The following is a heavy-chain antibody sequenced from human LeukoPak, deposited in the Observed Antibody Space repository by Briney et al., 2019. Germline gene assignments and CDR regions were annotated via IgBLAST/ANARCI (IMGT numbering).Heavy chain of an antibody. CDR3: ARGMSGSYNWFDP. CDR2: ISYDGSNK. V-gene: IGHV3-30*14. CDR1: GFTFSSYA. J-gene: IGHJ5*02. D-gene: IGHD1-26*01. Sequence: PGGSLRLSCAASGFTFSSYAMHWVRQAPGKGLEWVAVISYDGSNKYYADSVKGRFTISRDHSKNTVYLQMNSLRVDDTAVYYCARGMSGSYNWFDPWGQGTLVTVSS.